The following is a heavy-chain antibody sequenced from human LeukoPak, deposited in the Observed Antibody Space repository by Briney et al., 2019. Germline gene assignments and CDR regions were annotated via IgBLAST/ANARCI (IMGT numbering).Heavy chain of an antibody. CDR1: GDSIGRGVYY. Sequence: PSETLSLTCSVSGDSIGRGVYYWAWLRQSPGMGLEWIGSVYFTDKTYYNPSLKSRVTMSVQTSKNQFSLNVRSVTATDTAVYFCARHPGLYSVWFDPWGQGTLVIVSS. V-gene: IGHV4-39*01. J-gene: IGHJ5*02. CDR3: ARHPGLYSVWFDP. CDR2: VYFTDKT. D-gene: IGHD3-10*02.